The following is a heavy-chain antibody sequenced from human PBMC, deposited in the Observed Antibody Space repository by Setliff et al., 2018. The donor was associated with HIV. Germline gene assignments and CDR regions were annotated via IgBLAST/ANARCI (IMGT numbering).Heavy chain of an antibody. J-gene: IGHJ4*01. Sequence: PSETLSLTCTVSGDSIGSSSYYWAWIRQPPGKGLEWIGNIYYTGSTTYNPSLNSRVTISVDTSKNQFSLKLSSVTAAETAVYYCARLMHYYDSFWVLWRENYFDSWGRGTLVTVSS. V-gene: IGHV4-39*07. CDR1: GDSIGSSSYY. CDR2: IYYTGST. CDR3: ARLMHYYDSFWVLWRENYFDS. D-gene: IGHD3-22*01.